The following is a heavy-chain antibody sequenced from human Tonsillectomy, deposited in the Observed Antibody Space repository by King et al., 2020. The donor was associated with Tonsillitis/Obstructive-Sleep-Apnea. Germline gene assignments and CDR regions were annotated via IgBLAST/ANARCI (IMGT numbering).Heavy chain of an antibody. CDR1: GGSISSSSYY. V-gene: IGHV4-39*01. J-gene: IGHJ4*02. D-gene: IGHD3-16*01. CDR2: IYYSGST. Sequence: VQLQESGPRLVKPSETLSLTCTVSGGSISSSSYYWGWIRQPPGKGLEWIASIYYSGSTYYNPSLKSRVTISVDTSKNQFSLRLSSVTAADTAVFYCASHIGGGASYYFDYWGQGTLVTVSS. CDR3: ASHIGGGASYYFDY.